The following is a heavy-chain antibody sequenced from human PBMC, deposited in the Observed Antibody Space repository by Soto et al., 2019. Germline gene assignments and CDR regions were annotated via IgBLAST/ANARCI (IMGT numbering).Heavy chain of an antibody. J-gene: IGHJ5*02. CDR1: GGCFSGYY. D-gene: IGHD6-19*01. CDR2: INHSGST. Sequence: PSETLSLTCAVYGGCFSGYYGSWIRQPPGKGLEWIGEINHSGSTNYNPSLKSRVTISVDTSKNQFSLKLSSVTAADTAVYYCARRSSSSWDSSGWYYNWFDPWGQGTLVTVSS. V-gene: IGHV4-34*01. CDR3: ARRSSSSWDSSGWYYNWFDP.